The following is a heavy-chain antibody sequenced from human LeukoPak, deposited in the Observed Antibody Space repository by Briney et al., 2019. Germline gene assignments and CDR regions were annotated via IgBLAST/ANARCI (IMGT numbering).Heavy chain of an antibody. CDR2: INHSGST. CDR3: ARVRRRYYGSGSYYDNNWFDP. Sequence: SETLSLTCAVYGGSFSGYYWSWIRQPPGKGLEWIGEINHSGSTIYNPSLTSRVTISVDTSKNQFSLKLSSVTAADTAVYYCARVRRRYYGSGSYYDNNWFDPWGQGTLVTVSS. D-gene: IGHD3-10*01. J-gene: IGHJ5*02. V-gene: IGHV4-34*01. CDR1: GGSFSGYY.